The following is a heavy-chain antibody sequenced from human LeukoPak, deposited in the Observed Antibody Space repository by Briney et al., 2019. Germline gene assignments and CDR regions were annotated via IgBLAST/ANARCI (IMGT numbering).Heavy chain of an antibody. CDR3: AKRGKSCSSASCSSLYYFDY. CDR1: GFTFSSYA. D-gene: IGHD2-2*01. J-gene: IGHJ4*02. CDR2: IGGSSGNT. Sequence: GGSLRLSCAASGFTFSSYAMSWVRQAPGKGLEWGSTIGGSSGNTYNADSVKGRFTISRDNSKNTLYLQMRSLRAEDTAIYYCAKRGKSCSSASCSSLYYFDYWGQGTLVTVSS. V-gene: IGHV3-23*01.